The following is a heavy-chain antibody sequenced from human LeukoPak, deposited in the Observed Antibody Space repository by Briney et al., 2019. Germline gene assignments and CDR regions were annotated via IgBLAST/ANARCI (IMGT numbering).Heavy chain of an antibody. V-gene: IGHV3-21*05. D-gene: IGHD2-15*01. Sequence: SGGSLRLSCAASGFTFSLYAMNWVRQAPGKGLEWVSYINDDSSDIHYAGSVRGRFTISRDDARKTLYLQLSSLRVEDTAVYYCARDTLQPGLIDPWGQGTLVTVSS. CDR3: ARDTLQPGLIDP. CDR1: GFTFSLYA. CDR2: INDDSSDI. J-gene: IGHJ5*02.